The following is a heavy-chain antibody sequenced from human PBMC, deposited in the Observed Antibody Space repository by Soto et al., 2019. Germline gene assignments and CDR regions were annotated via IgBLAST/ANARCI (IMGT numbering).Heavy chain of an antibody. CDR1: GDSISSTRW. CDR3: ARDRGLAYSNAFDF. Sequence: SETLSLTCFVPGDSISSTRWWSWVRQPPGKGLEWIGEVYHVGSTNYNPSLKSRVTILIDKSKNEFSLKLTSVTAADTAIYYCARDRGLAYSNAFDFWGQGILVTVSS. CDR2: VYHVGST. J-gene: IGHJ4*02. D-gene: IGHD4-4*01. V-gene: IGHV4-4*02.